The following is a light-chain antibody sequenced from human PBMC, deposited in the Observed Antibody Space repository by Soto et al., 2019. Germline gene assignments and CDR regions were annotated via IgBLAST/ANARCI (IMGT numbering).Light chain of an antibody. J-gene: IGKJ3*01. CDR2: GAS. CDR3: QQYNNWSFT. Sequence: EIVMTQSPATLSVSPGERATLSCRASQSISSNLAWNQQKPGQAPRLLIYGASTRATGIPATFSGSGSGTEFPLHISSLQSEDFAVSYCQQYNNWSFTFGPGTKVDIK. CDR1: QSISSN. V-gene: IGKV3-15*01.